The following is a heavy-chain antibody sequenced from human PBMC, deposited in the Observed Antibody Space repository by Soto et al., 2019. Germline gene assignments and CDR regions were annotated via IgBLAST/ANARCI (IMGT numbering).Heavy chain of an antibody. CDR3: ARDVRSFGRSRWFDT. CDR1: GFTVSNYG. J-gene: IGHJ5*02. V-gene: IGHV3-33*01. D-gene: IGHD3-9*01. CDR2: IWYDGTDR. Sequence: QVRLVESGGGVVQPGESLRLSCAASGFTVSNYGMQWVRQAPGKGLEWVALIWYDGTDRYNVDSVKGRFTISRDDSKNTLLLQITSLRAEDPAVYYCARDVRSFGRSRWFDTWGPGTQVSVSS.